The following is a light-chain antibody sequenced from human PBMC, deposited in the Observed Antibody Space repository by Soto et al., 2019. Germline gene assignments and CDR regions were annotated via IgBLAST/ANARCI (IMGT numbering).Light chain of an antibody. CDR2: GNS. Sequence: QSVLTQPPSVSGAPGQRVTISCTGSSSNIGAGYDVHWYQQLPGTAPKLLIYGNSNRPSGVPDRLSGSKSGTSASLAITGLQAEDEADYYCQHYDGSRSGVVFGGGTKLTVL. CDR3: QHYDGSRSGVV. CDR1: SSNIGAGYD. J-gene: IGLJ3*02. V-gene: IGLV1-40*01.